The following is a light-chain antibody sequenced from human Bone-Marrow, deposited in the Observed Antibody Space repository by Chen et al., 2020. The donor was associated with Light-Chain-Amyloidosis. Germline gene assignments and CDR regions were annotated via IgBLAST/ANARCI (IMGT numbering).Light chain of an antibody. CDR1: DLPTKY. CDR2: RDT. J-gene: IGLJ2*01. CDR3: QAADSSGTYEVI. Sequence: YELTQPPSVSVSPGQTARITCSGDDLPTKYAYGYQQKPGQSPVLVIHRDTERPSGIAERFSGSSSGTTATLTISGVQAEDEADYHCQAADSSGTYEVIFGGGTKLTVL. V-gene: IGLV3-25*03.